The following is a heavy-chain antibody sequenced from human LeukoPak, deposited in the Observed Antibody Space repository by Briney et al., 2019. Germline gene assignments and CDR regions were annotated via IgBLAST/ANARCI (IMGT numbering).Heavy chain of an antibody. J-gene: IGHJ4*02. Sequence: GASVKVSCKASGYTFTGYYMHWVRQAPGQGLEWMGWINPNSGGTNYAQKLQGGVTMTTDTSTSTAYMELRSLRSDDTAVYYCARDSLFPRLWSKPDYWGQGTLVTVSS. V-gene: IGHV1-2*02. CDR1: GYTFTGYY. CDR3: ARDSLFPRLWSKPDY. CDR2: INPNSGGT. D-gene: IGHD5-18*01.